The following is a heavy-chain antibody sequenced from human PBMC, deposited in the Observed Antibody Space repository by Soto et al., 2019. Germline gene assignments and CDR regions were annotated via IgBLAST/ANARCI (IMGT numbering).Heavy chain of an antibody. Sequence: ASVKVSCKASGGTFSSYAISWARQAPGQGLEWMGGIIPIFGTANYAQKFQGRVTITADESTSTAYMELSSLRSEDTAVYYCTTEIGRQVVYWGQGALVTVSS. V-gene: IGHV1-69*13. CDR2: IIPIFGTA. J-gene: IGHJ4*02. CDR3: TTEIGRQVVY. CDR1: GGTFSSYA. D-gene: IGHD2-21*01.